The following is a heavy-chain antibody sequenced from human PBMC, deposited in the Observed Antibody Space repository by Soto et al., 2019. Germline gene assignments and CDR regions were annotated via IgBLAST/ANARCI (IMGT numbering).Heavy chain of an antibody. J-gene: IGHJ4*02. Sequence: PGGSLRLSCAASGFTFSSYSMNWVRQAPGKGLEWVSSISSSSSYIYYADSVKGRFTISRDNAKNSLYLQMNSLRVEDTAVYYCAREYYDILTGYRGEELDWGQGTLVTVSS. D-gene: IGHD3-9*01. CDR3: AREYYDILTGYRGEELD. CDR2: ISSSSSYI. CDR1: GFTFSSYS. V-gene: IGHV3-21*01.